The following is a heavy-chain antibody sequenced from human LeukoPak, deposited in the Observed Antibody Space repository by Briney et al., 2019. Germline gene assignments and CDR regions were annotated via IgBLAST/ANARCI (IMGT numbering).Heavy chain of an antibody. D-gene: IGHD1-26*01. CDR1: GFTFSSYA. V-gene: IGHV3-30-3*01. CDR2: ISYDGSNK. Sequence: GRSLRLSCAASGFTFSSYAMHWVRQAPGKGLEWVAVISYDGSNKYYADSVKGRFTISRDNSKNTLYLQMNSLKTEDTAVYYCTTTYLIPLVGAYYFDYWGQGTLVTVSS. CDR3: TTTYLIPLVGAYYFDY. J-gene: IGHJ4*02.